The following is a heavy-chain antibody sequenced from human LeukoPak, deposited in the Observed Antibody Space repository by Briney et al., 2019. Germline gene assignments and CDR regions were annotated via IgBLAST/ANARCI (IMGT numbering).Heavy chain of an antibody. J-gene: IGHJ3*02. D-gene: IGHD3-10*01. Sequence: SETLSLTCAVYGGSFSDYYWSWIRQPPGKGLEWIGEINQSGSTNYNPSLKSRVTISIDTSKNQFSLKVISMTAADTAAYYCTKSDGYGLIRICGRGTMVTVSS. CDR2: INQSGST. CDR3: TKSDGYGLIRI. CDR1: GGSFSDYY. V-gene: IGHV4-34*03.